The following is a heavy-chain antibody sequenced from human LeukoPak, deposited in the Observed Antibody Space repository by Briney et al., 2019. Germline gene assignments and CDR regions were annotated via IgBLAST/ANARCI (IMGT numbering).Heavy chain of an antibody. CDR3: ARSTWIQLWSGSNDALDI. Sequence: SGGSLRLSCAASGFTFSSYSMNWVRQAPGKGLEWVSSISSSSSYIYYADSVKGRFTISRDNAKNSLYLQMNSLRAEDTAVYYCARSTWIQLWSGSNDALDIWGQGTMVTVSS. CDR2: ISSSSSYI. V-gene: IGHV3-21*01. D-gene: IGHD5-18*01. J-gene: IGHJ3*02. CDR1: GFTFSSYS.